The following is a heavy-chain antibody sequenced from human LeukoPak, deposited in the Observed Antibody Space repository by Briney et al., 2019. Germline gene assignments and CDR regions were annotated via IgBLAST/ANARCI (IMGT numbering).Heavy chain of an antibody. CDR3: ARFATGYSYGPDAFDI. Sequence: GGSLRLSCAASGFTVSRTYMSWARQTPGRGLEWVSVIYSGGGTYYADSVKGRFTMSRDNSKNTVYLQMNSLRAEDTAVYYCARFATGYSYGPDAFDIWGQETMVTVSS. V-gene: IGHV3-53*01. D-gene: IGHD5-18*01. J-gene: IGHJ3*02. CDR2: IYSGGGT. CDR1: GFTVSRTY.